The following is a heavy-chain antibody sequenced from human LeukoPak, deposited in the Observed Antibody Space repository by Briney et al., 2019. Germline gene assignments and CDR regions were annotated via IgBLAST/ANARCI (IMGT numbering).Heavy chain of an antibody. J-gene: IGHJ4*02. CDR1: GFTFSSYW. V-gene: IGHV3-74*01. D-gene: IGHD1-1*01. Sequence: PGGSLRLSCAASGFTFSSYWMHWVRQAPGKGLVWVSRINSDGSSTSYADSVKGRFTISRDNAKNTLYLQMNSLRAEDTAVYYCARGGRIQLERRGYFDYWGQGTLVTVSS. CDR3: ARGGRIQLERRGYFDY. CDR2: INSDGSST.